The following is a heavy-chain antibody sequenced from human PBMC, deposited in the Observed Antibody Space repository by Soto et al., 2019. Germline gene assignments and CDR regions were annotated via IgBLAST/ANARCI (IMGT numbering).Heavy chain of an antibody. Sequence: QVQLQESGPGLVKPSGTLSLTCAVSGGSISSSNWWSWVRQPPGKGLEWIGEIFHSGSTNYNPSLKSRINISVNKSKNQFAPKVSSLTAPDTAGDYRARADMGGSSWPFDCWGPGTLVTVSS. D-gene: IGHD6-13*01. CDR1: GGSISSSNW. V-gene: IGHV4-4*02. J-gene: IGHJ4*02. CDR2: IFHSGST. CDR3: ARADMGGSSWPFDC.